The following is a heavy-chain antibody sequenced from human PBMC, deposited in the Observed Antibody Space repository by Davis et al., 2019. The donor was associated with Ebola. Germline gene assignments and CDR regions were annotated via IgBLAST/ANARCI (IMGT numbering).Heavy chain of an antibody. V-gene: IGHV3-30*03. Sequence: GESLKISCAASGFTFSSYGMHWVRQAPGKGLEWVAVISYDGSNKYYADSVKGRFTISRDNSKNTLYLQMNSLRVEDTAVYYCARRSSQALDWGQGTLVTVSS. J-gene: IGHJ4*02. CDR1: GFTFSSYG. CDR2: ISYDGSNK. D-gene: IGHD6-6*01. CDR3: ARRSSQALD.